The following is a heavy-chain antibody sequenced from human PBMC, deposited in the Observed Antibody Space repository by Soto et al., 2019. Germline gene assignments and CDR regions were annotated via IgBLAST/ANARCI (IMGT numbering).Heavy chain of an antibody. Sequence: EVQLVESGGGLVKPGGSLRLSCAVSGFTFSSHSMNWVRQAPGKGLEWVSSITTSSESKYYTDSVKGRFTLSRDNAKNSLYLQMNSLRAEDTAVYYCARSTRGFSYGTIDYWGRGTLVTVSS. CDR1: GFTFSSHS. J-gene: IGHJ4*02. CDR2: ITTSSESK. CDR3: ARSTRGFSYGTIDY. D-gene: IGHD5-18*01. V-gene: IGHV3-21*02.